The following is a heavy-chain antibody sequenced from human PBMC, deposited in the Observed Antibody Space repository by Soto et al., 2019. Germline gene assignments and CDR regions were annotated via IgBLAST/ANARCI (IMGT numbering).Heavy chain of an antibody. CDR2: IWCDGSNK. CDR3: ARDHYGGSGYLLRLYYYCGLDV. V-gene: IGHV3-33*01. J-gene: IGHJ6*02. CDR1: GFTFSSYG. Sequence: QVQLVESGGGVVQPGRSLRLSCAASGFTFSSYGMHWVRQAPGKGLEWVAVIWCDGSNKYYADSVKGRFTISRDNSKNRLYLQMNSVRAEDTVVYYCARDHYGGSGYLLRLYYYCGLDVWGQGTTVTVSS. D-gene: IGHD3-3*01.